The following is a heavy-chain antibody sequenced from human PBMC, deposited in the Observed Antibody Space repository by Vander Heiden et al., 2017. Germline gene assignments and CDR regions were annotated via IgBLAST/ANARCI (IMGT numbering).Heavy chain of an antibody. Sequence: QLQLPESGPGLVMPSETLSLTCTVSGGSVSICSYYWGWSRPPPGKGLEGFGRIYYRGGTYYNPSLKSRVTISVDPSKNQFSLKRSSVTAADTAVYYCAGQGRVYDYVWGIWGQGTLVTVSS. V-gene: IGHV4-39*01. CDR2: IYYRGGT. J-gene: IGHJ4*02. D-gene: IGHD3-16*01. CDR1: GGSVSICSYY. CDR3: AGQGRVYDYVWGI.